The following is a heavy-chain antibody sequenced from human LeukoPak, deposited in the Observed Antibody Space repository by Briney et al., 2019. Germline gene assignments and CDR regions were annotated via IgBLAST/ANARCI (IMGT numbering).Heavy chain of an antibody. CDR2: INPNGDAT. Sequence: ASVKVSCKTSGYTFTKYLIHWVRQAPGQGLEWVGTINPNGDATNYAPRLQGRLTLTQDTSTSTVYMELSGLTPDDTAVYYCARPLFCAFDNCGYRLDPWGPGTLVTVSS. V-gene: IGHV1-46*01. CDR3: ARPLFCAFDNCGYRLDP. J-gene: IGHJ5*02. CDR1: GYTFTKYL. D-gene: IGHD6-25*01.